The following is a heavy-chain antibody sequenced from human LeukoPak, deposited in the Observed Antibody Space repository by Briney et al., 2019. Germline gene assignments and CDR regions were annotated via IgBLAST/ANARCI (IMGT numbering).Heavy chain of an antibody. CDR1: GGSISSGSYY. CDR2: IYTSGST. Sequence: TLSLTCTVSGGSISSGSYYWRWIRQPAGKGLEWIGRIYTSGSTNYNPSLKSRVTISVDTSKNQFSLKLSSVTAADTAVYYCARKIIGYSYGYDYWGQGTLVTVSS. CDR3: ARKIIGYSYGYDY. D-gene: IGHD5-18*01. J-gene: IGHJ4*02. V-gene: IGHV4-61*02.